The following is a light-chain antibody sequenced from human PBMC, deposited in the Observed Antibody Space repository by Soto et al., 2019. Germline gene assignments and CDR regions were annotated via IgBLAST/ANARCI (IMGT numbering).Light chain of an antibody. Sequence: IVLTQYPGTLSLSPGGRATLSSRASQSVSNNYLAWYQQKPGQAPRLLIYGSSNRATGIPDRFSGSGSGTDFTLTISRLEPEDFAVYYCQQRSNWPPITFGQGTRLEIK. J-gene: IGKJ5*01. CDR1: QSVSNNY. V-gene: IGKV3D-20*02. CDR2: GSS. CDR3: QQRSNWPPIT.